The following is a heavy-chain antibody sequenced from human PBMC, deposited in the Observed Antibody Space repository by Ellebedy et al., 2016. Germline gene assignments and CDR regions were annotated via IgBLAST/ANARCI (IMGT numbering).Heavy chain of an antibody. V-gene: IGHV3-7*01. J-gene: IGHJ4*02. Sequence: GGSLRLSXGTSGFTFSTYWMTWVRQAPGKGLEWVANIKQDGSEKYVDSVKGRFTISRDNAKNSLYLQMSSLRADDTAVYYCARGFPMVGATYGDYWGQGTLVTVSS. CDR2: IKQDGSEK. CDR3: ARGFPMVGATYGDY. CDR1: GFTFSTYW. D-gene: IGHD1-26*01.